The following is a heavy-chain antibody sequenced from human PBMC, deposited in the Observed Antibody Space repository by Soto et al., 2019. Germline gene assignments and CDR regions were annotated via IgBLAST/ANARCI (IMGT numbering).Heavy chain of an antibody. CDR2: IYYSGST. CDR1: GGSISSGGYY. CDR3: ARVPPNYYDSSGYRLSDAFDI. V-gene: IGHV4-31*03. Sequence: QVQLQESGPGLVKPSQTLSLTCTVSGGSISSGGYYWSWIRQHPGKGLEWIGYIYYSGSTYYNPSRKSRVTISVDTSKNQFSLKLSSVTAADTAVYYCARVPPNYYDSSGYRLSDAFDIWGQGTMVTVSS. D-gene: IGHD3-22*01. J-gene: IGHJ3*02.